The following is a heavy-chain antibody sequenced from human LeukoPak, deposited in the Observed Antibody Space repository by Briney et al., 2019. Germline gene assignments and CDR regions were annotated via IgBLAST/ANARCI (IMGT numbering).Heavy chain of an antibody. V-gene: IGHV1-46*01. J-gene: IGHJ5*02. D-gene: IGHD3-22*01. CDR1: GYTFTSYY. CDR2: INPSGGST. Sequence: ASVKVSCKASGYTFTSYYMHWVRQAPGQGLEWMGIINPSGGSTSYAQKFQGRVTMTRDTSTSTVHMELSSLRSEDTAVYYCARGISSGYYYSNWFDPWGQGTLVTVSS. CDR3: ARGISSGYYYSNWFDP.